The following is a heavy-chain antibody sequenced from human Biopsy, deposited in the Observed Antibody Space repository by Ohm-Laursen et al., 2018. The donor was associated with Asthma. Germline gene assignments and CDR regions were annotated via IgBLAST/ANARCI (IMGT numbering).Heavy chain of an antibody. CDR1: GGSMSSSSYS. CDR2: ISYTGNT. V-gene: IGHV4-39*01. CDR3: ARHWNWGSFFDY. D-gene: IGHD7-27*01. Sequence: TLSLTWTVSGGSMSSSSYSWGWIRQPPGKGLEWIGSISYTGNTDIPSLRSRVTLSVDTSKNNFSLKLTSVTAADTAVFYCARHWNWGSFFDYWGQGTPVTVSS. J-gene: IGHJ4*02.